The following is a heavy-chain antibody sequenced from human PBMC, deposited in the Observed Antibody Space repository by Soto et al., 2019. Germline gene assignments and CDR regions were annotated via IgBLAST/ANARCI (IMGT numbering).Heavy chain of an antibody. CDR1: GFSFSTYD. Sequence: QVHLVQSGGGVVQPGRSLRLSCAASGFSFSTYDMHWVRQAPDKGLEWVAVISSQGTNKYYADSVKGRFTISRDNSENILYLQMNRQRADDTAVYYGYHFWREHWGQGTLVTVTS. J-gene: IGHJ4*02. CDR3: YHFWREH. D-gene: IGHD3-3*01. V-gene: IGHV3-30*01. CDR2: ISSQGTNK.